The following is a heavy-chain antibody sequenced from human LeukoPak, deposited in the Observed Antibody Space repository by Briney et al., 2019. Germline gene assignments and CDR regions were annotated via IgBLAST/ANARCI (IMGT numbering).Heavy chain of an antibody. Sequence: PGGSLRLSCAASGFSFSSFDMYWVRQAPGKGLDCVSSISSSSSSISYADSVRGRFTISRDNAKASLFLQMNSLSSEDTAVYYCARRNSGTSWSFDSWGQGTLVTVSS. CDR1: GFSFSSFD. CDR3: ARRNSGTSWSFDS. V-gene: IGHV3-21*01. CDR2: ISSSSSSI. D-gene: IGHD6-19*01. J-gene: IGHJ4*02.